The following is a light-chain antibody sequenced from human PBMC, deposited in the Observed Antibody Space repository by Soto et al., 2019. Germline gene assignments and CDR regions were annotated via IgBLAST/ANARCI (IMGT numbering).Light chain of an antibody. V-gene: IGKV1-39*01. CDR2: AAS. CDR3: QQSYSTLWT. CDR1: QSISSY. J-gene: IGKJ1*01. Sequence: DIQMTQSPSSLSASVGDRVTITCRASQSISSYLNWYQQRPGKPPELLIYAASSLQSGVPSRFSGRGSGTDFTLTISSLQPEDFATYYCQQSYSTLWTFGQGTKVEIK.